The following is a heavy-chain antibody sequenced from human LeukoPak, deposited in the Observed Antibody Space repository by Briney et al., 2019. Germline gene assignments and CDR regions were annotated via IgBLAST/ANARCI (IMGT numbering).Heavy chain of an antibody. D-gene: IGHD5-18*01. CDR3: ARGGTIQLWFDY. Sequence: PSETLSLICTVSGVSLSSSSYFWRWIRQPPGEGLEWNGCIYYSRSTYYNPSLKSRVTISVDAPKNQFSLKLSSVTAADTAVYYCARGGTIQLWFDYWGQGTLVTVSS. CDR2: IYYSRST. CDR1: GVSLSSSSYF. J-gene: IGHJ4*02. V-gene: IGHV4-39*01.